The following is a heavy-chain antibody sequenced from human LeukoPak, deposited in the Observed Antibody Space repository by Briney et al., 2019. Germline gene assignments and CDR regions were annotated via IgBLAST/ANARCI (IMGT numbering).Heavy chain of an antibody. CDR2: ISSSSSTI. Sequence: GGSLRLSCAASGFTFSSYSMNWVRQAPGKGLEWVSYISSSSSTIYYADSVKGRFTISRDNAKNSLYLQMNGLRAEDTAVYYCARVIYDFWGTQLYYYYYMDVWGKGTTVTVSS. D-gene: IGHD3-3*01. V-gene: IGHV3-48*01. CDR3: ARVIYDFWGTQLYYYYYMDV. J-gene: IGHJ6*03. CDR1: GFTFSSYS.